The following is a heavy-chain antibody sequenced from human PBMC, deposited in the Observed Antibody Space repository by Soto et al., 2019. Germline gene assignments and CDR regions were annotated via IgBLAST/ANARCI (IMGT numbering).Heavy chain of an antibody. D-gene: IGHD7-27*01. CDR2: ISVSSGIT. CDR1: GFTFSSYA. Sequence: EVQLLESGGGLVQPGGSLRLSCAASGFTFSSYAMSWVRQAPGRGLEWVSAISVSSGITYYADSVKGRFTISRDNSKXXXXXXXXXXXXXXXXXXXXXXXXXXXXXXXXXNLVIAWGQGTLVTVSS. V-gene: IGHV3-23*01. J-gene: IGHJ5*02. CDR3: XXXXXXXXXXXXXNLVIA.